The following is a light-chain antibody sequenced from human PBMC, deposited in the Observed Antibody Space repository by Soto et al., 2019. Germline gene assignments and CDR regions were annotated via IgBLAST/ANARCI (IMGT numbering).Light chain of an antibody. V-gene: IGLV3-1*01. Sequence: SYELTQPPSVSVSPGQTDSITCSGDKLGDKYACWYQQKPGQSPVLVIYQDNKRPSGIPERFSGSNSGNTATLTISGTQAMDEADYYCQAWDSSTYVFGTGTKLTVL. CDR1: KLGDKY. CDR2: QDN. CDR3: QAWDSSTYV. J-gene: IGLJ1*01.